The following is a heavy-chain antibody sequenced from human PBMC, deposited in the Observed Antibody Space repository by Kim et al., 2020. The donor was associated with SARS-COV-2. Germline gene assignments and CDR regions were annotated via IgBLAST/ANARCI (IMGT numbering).Heavy chain of an antibody. CDR2: IYYSGST. Sequence: SETLSLTCTVSGCSISSGGYYWSWIRQHPGKGLEWIGYIYYSGSTYYNPSLKSRVTISVDTSKNQFSLKLSSVTAADTAVYYCARAPIVVVITHFDYWGQGTLVTVSS. CDR1: GCSISSGGYY. D-gene: IGHD3-22*01. CDR3: ARAPIVVVITHFDY. J-gene: IGHJ4*02. V-gene: IGHV4-31*03.